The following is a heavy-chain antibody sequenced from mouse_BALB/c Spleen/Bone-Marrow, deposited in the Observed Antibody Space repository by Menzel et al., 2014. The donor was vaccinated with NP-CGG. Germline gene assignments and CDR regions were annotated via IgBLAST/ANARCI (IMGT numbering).Heavy chain of an antibody. CDR1: GYTFTDYA. CDR3: ARDYGSSHFDH. J-gene: IGHJ2*01. Sequence: QVQLQRSGPELVRPGVSVKISCKGSGYTFTDYAMHWVKQSHAKSLEWIGIINTYSGDTNYNQEFKGKATMTVDKSSSTAYMELARLTSEDSAIYYCARDYGSSHFDHWGQGSTLTVSS. CDR2: INTYSGDT. V-gene: IGHV1-67*01. D-gene: IGHD1-1*01.